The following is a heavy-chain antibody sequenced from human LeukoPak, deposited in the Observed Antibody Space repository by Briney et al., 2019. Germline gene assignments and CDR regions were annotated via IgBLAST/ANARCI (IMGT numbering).Heavy chain of an antibody. CDR1: GFTFSRYA. V-gene: IGHV3-64D*09. D-gene: IGHD6-13*01. J-gene: IGHJ4*02. CDR3: VKDVSSTYYYFDY. CDR2: ISTNGGVT. Sequence: PGGSLRLSCSASGFTFSRYAMHWVRQAPGKGLEYVSAISTNGGVTYYADSVRGRFTISRDNSKDTLYLEISSLRVDDTAVYYCVKDVSSTYYYFDYWGQGTLVTVSS.